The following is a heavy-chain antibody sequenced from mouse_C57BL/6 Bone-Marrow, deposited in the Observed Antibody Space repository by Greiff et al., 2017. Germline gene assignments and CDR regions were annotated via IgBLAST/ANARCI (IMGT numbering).Heavy chain of an antibody. CDR3: ARHGYAMDY. J-gene: IGHJ4*01. CDR1: GYTFTSSW. CDR2: IYPSDSET. Sequence: VQLQQPGAELVRPGSSVKLSCKASGYTFTSSWMDWVKQRPGQGLVWIGNIYPSDSETHYNQKFKDKATLTVDKSSSTAYMQLSSLTSEASAVYYCARHGYAMDYWGQGTSVTVSS. D-gene: IGHD1-1*01. V-gene: IGHV1-61*01.